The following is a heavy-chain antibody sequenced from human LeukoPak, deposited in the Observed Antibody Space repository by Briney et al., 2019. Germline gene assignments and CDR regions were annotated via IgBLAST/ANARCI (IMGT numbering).Heavy chain of an antibody. CDR3: ARTGQLANDY. CDR2: IKQDGSEK. V-gene: IGHV3-7*01. D-gene: IGHD6-6*01. Sequence: GGSLRLSCAASGFTFGSYWMSWVRQAPGKGLEWVANIKQDGSEKYYVDSVKGRFTISRDNAKSSLYLQMNSLRAEDTAVYYCARTGQLANDYWGQGTLVTVSS. J-gene: IGHJ4*02. CDR1: GFTFGSYW.